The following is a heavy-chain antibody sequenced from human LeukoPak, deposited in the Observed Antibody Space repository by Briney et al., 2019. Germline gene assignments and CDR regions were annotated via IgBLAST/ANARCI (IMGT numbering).Heavy chain of an antibody. V-gene: IGHV4-39*07. D-gene: IGHD6-13*01. CDR3: AREGKSAIAAAGGAENAFDI. Sequence: SETLSLTCSVSGGSISSSSYYWGWIRQPPGKGLEWIGSIFYSGSTYYNPSLKSRATISVGASKNQFSLNLRSVTTADTAVYYCAREGKSAIAAAGGAENAFDIWGQGTMVTVSS. CDR2: IFYSGST. CDR1: GGSISSSSYY. J-gene: IGHJ3*02.